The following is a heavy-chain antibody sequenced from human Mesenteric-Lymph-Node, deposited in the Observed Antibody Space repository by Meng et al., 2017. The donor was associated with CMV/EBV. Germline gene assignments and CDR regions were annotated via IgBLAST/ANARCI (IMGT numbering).Heavy chain of an antibody. CDR2: IYWNDDK. CDR1: SGVG. Sequence: SGVGVGWIRQPPGKALEWLALIYWNDDKRYSPSLKSRLTITKDTSKNQVVLTMTNMDPVDTATYYCAHLRRITIFGVANYQPHFDYWGQGTLVTVSS. D-gene: IGHD3-3*01. J-gene: IGHJ4*02. V-gene: IGHV2-5*01. CDR3: AHLRRITIFGVANYQPHFDY.